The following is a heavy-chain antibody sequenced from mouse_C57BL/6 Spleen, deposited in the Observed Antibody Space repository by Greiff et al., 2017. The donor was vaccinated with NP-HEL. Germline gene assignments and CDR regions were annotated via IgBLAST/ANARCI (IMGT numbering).Heavy chain of an antibody. CDR3: ARGGGYDYLHYFDY. J-gene: IGHJ2*01. V-gene: IGHV5-4*01. CDR2: ISDGGSYT. CDR1: GFTFSSYA. D-gene: IGHD2-4*01. Sequence: EVQVVESGGGLVKPGGSLKLSCAASGFTFSSYAMSWVRQTPEKRLEWVATISDGGSYTYYPDNVKGRFTISRDNAKNNLYLQMSHLKSEDTAMYYCARGGGYDYLHYFDYWGQGTTLTVSS.